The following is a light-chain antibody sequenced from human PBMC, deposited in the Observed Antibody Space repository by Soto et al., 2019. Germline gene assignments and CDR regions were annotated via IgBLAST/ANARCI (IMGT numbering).Light chain of an antibody. Sequence: IRMTESPNAMSASIRDRITITCRASQSISSYLNWYQQKPGKAPKLLIYAASTLQSGVPSRFSGSGSGTDFTLTISCLQSEDFATYYCQQYDSYPSVGGGTKVDNK. CDR1: QSISSY. CDR2: AAS. J-gene: IGKJ4*01. CDR3: QQYDSYPS. V-gene: IGKV1-8*01.